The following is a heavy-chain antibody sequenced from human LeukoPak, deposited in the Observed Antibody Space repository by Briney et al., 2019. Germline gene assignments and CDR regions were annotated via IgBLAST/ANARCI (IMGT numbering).Heavy chain of an antibody. Sequence: SETLSLTCTVSGGSICSYYWSWIRQPPGKGLEWIGYIYYSGSTNSNPSLKSRVTISVVTSKNQFSLKLNSVTAADTAVYYCARRSWTSEWYFDLWGRGTLVTVSS. V-gene: IGHV4-59*08. CDR3: ARRSWTSEWYFDL. J-gene: IGHJ2*01. CDR1: GGSICSYY. CDR2: IYYSGST. D-gene: IGHD1-26*01.